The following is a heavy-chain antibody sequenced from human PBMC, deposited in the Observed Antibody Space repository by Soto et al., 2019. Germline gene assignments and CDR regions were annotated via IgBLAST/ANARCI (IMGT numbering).Heavy chain of an antibody. V-gene: IGHV1-2*04. D-gene: IGHD7-27*01. J-gene: IGHJ3*02. Sequence: ASVKVSCKASGYTFTGYYMHWVRQAPGQGLEWMGWINPNSGGTNYAQKFQGWVTMTRDTSISTAYMELSRLRSDDTAVYYCASSSLRGVFGHTDPQPTNWGAFDIWGQGTMVTVSS. CDR3: ASSSLRGVFGHTDPQPTNWGAFDI. CDR1: GYTFTGYY. CDR2: INPNSGGT.